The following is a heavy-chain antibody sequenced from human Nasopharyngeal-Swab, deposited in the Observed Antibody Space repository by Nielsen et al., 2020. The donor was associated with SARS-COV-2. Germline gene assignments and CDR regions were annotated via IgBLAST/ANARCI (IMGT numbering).Heavy chain of an antibody. CDR2: ISSSSYI. D-gene: IGHD3-9*01. V-gene: IGHV3-21*01. Sequence: GESLKISCAASEFTFSTYSMNWVRQAPGKGLEWVSSISSSSYIYYADSLKGRFTISRDNAKNSLYLQMNSLRAEDTAVYYCARGCVLTGPSCYYYGMDVWGQGTTVTVSS. CDR1: EFTFSTYS. CDR3: ARGCVLTGPSCYYYGMDV. J-gene: IGHJ6*02.